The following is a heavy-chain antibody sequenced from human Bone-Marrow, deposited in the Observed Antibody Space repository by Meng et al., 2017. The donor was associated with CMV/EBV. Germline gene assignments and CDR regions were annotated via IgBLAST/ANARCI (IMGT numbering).Heavy chain of an antibody. J-gene: IGHJ4*02. Sequence: RAGYGGSFSGYYWSGIRQPPGKGLEWIGEINHSGSTNYNPSLKSRVTISVDTSKNQFSLKLSSVTAADTAVYYCARGVGVVNYFDYWGQGTLVTVSS. CDR2: INHSGST. V-gene: IGHV4-34*01. CDR3: ARGVGVVNYFDY. D-gene: IGHD2-21*01. CDR1: GGSFSGYY.